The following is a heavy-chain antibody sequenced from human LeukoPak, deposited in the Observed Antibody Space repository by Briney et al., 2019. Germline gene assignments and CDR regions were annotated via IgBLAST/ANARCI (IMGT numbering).Heavy chain of an antibody. CDR3: ATTRHSYGQVSYFDY. J-gene: IGHJ4*02. D-gene: IGHD5-18*01. V-gene: IGHV1-24*01. Sequence: ASVKVSCKVSGYTLTELSMHWVRQAPGKGLEWMGGFDPEDGETIYAQKFQGRVTMTEDTSTDTAYMELSSLRSEDTAVYYCATTRHSYGQVSYFDYWGQGTLVTVSS. CDR1: GYTLTELS. CDR2: FDPEDGET.